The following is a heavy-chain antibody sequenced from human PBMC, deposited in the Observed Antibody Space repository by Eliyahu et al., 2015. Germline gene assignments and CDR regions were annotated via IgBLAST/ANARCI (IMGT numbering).Heavy chain of an antibody. J-gene: IGHJ4*02. D-gene: IGHD6-13*01. CDR1: GFNFXDYX. CDR3: ARDHRVAAAGTFDF. CDR2: ISSSSGTI. Sequence: EEQLVESGGGLVQPGGSLRFSCAASGFNFXDYXXNWGRRAXGEGLEWLSFISSSSGTIYYADXVKGRFTISRDNARNSLYLQMNTLRDEDTAIYYCARDHRVAAAGTFDFWGQGTLVTVSS. V-gene: IGHV3-48*02.